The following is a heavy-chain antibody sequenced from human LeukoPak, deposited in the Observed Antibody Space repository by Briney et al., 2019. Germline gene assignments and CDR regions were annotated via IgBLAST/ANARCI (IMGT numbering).Heavy chain of an antibody. CDR2: IIPIFGTA. Sequence: ASVKVSCKASGGTFSSHAISWVRQAPGQGLEWMGGIIPIFGTANYAQKFQGRVTITTDESTSTAYMELSSLRPEDTAVYYCARAYCGGDYCRNWFDPWGQGTLVTVSS. J-gene: IGHJ5*02. CDR1: GGTFSSHA. V-gene: IGHV1-69*05. CDR3: ARAYCGGDYCRNWFDP. D-gene: IGHD2-21*02.